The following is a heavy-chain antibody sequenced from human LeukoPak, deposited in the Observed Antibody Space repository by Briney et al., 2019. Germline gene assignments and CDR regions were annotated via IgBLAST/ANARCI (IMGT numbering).Heavy chain of an antibody. Sequence: ASVKVSCKASGYTFTSYAMHRVRQAPGQGLEWMGIINPSGGSTSYAQKFQGRVTMTRDTSTSTVYMELSSLRSEDTAVYYCAREEYSSSGGPYYYYYYGMDVWGQGTTVTVSS. D-gene: IGHD6-6*01. V-gene: IGHV1-46*01. CDR3: AREEYSSSGGPYYYYYYGMDV. J-gene: IGHJ6*02. CDR2: INPSGGST. CDR1: GYTFTSYA.